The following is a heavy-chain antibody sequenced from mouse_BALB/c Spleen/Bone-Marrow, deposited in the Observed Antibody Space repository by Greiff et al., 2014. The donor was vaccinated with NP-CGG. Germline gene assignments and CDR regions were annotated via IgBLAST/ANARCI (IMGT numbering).Heavy chain of an antibody. J-gene: IGHJ1*01. CDR1: GFTSSSYG. D-gene: IGHD1-1*01. V-gene: IGHV5-6-3*01. Sequence: EVKLMESGGGLVQPGGSLKLSCVASGFTSSSYGMSWVRQTPDKRLELVATINNNGGSTYYPDSVKGQFTISRDNAKNTLYLQMSSLKSEDTAMYYCARVYGWYFDVWGAGTTVTVSS. CDR2: INNNGGST. CDR3: ARVYGWYFDV.